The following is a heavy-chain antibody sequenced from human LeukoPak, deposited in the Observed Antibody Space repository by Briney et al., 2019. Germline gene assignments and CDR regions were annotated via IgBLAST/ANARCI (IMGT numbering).Heavy chain of an antibody. CDR3: ARVPLH. J-gene: IGHJ4*02. Sequence: SETLSLTCPVAGDSISTGGYYWSWIRQHPGKGLEWIGYIYYTGSTYYNSSLKSRVTISVDTSKNQFFLKLSSVTAADTAVYYCARVPLHWGRGTLVTVSS. CDR2: IYYTGST. V-gene: IGHV4-31*03. D-gene: IGHD2-21*01. CDR1: GDSISTGGYY.